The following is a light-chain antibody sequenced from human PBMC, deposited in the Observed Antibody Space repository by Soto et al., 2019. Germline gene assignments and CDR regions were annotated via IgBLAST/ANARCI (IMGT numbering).Light chain of an antibody. Sequence: DIQMTQSPSSLSASVGDRVTITCRPSQSISSYVNWYQQEPGKAPKLLIYKASTLERGVPSRFSGSGSGTDFTLTISSLQPDDFATYYCQPYNSDSRTFGQGTRWIS. CDR2: KAS. V-gene: IGKV1-5*03. CDR1: QSISSY. J-gene: IGKJ1*01. CDR3: QPYNSDSRT.